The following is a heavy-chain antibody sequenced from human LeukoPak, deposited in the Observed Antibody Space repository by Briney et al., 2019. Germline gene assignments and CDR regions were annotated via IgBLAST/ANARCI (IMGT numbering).Heavy chain of an antibody. Sequence: GASVKVSCKASGYTFTGYYMHWVRQAPGQGLEWMGRINPNSGGTNYAQKFQGRVTMTRDTSISTAYMEPSRLRSDDTAVYYCARDTGAAHYYYYGMDVWGQGTTVTVSS. D-gene: IGHD6-19*01. V-gene: IGHV1-2*06. CDR1: GYTFTGYY. CDR2: INPNSGGT. CDR3: ARDTGAAHYYYYGMDV. J-gene: IGHJ6*02.